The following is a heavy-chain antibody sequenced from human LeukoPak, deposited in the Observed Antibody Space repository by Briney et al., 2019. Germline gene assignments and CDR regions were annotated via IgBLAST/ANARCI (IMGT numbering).Heavy chain of an antibody. CDR3: AAIDIVADHFDY. J-gene: IGHJ4*02. V-gene: IGHV3-21*01. CDR1: GFTFSSYS. CDR2: ISSSSSYI. Sequence: PGGSLRLSCAASGFTFSSYSMNWVRQAPGKGLEWVSSISSSSSYIYYADSVKGRFTISRDNAKNSLYLQMNSLRAEDTAVYYCAAIDIVADHFDYWGQGTLVTVSS. D-gene: IGHD5-12*01.